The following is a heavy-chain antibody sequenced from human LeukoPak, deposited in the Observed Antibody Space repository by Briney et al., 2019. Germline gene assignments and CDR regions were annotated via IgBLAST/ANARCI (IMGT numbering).Heavy chain of an antibody. J-gene: IGHJ4*02. CDR2: IRYDGSDK. D-gene: IGHD6-19*01. CDR3: AKDQRWLVGGYFDY. V-gene: IGHV3-30*02. Sequence: GSLRLSCSASGFTFSSSGMHWVRQAPGKGLEWVAFIRYDGSDKYYADSVKGRFTISRDNSKNTLYLQMNSLRAEDTAVYYCAKDQRWLVGGYFDYWGQGTLVTVSS. CDR1: GFTFSSSG.